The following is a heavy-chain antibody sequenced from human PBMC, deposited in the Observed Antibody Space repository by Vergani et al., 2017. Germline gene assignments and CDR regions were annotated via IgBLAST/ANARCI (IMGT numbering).Heavy chain of an antibody. Sequence: VQLVESGGGLVQPGGSLRLSCVASGFTFSNSAMSWVRQTSGKGLEWVSSISSSSSYIYYADSVKGRFTISRDNAKNSLYLQMNSLRAEDTAVYYCAREDVVVPAAPFDYWGQGTLVTVSS. D-gene: IGHD2-2*01. CDR3: AREDVVVPAAPFDY. J-gene: IGHJ4*02. CDR1: GFTFSNSA. CDR2: ISSSSSYI. V-gene: IGHV3-21*01.